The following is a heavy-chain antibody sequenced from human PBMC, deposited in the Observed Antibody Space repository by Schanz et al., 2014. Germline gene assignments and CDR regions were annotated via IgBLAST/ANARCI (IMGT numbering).Heavy chain of an antibody. CDR3: ARKVVATIGGYYDN. J-gene: IGHJ4*02. D-gene: IGHD5-12*01. CDR1: GFSFSSYA. CDR2: MNESHSTI. V-gene: IGHV3-23*04. Sequence: EVQLVESGGGLVKPGGSLRLSCAASGFSFSSYAMGWVRQARGKGLEWVSAMNESHSTIYYADSVRGRFTISRDNVENTLFLQMNSLRAEDTAVYYCARKVVATIGGYYDNWGQGTLVIVSS.